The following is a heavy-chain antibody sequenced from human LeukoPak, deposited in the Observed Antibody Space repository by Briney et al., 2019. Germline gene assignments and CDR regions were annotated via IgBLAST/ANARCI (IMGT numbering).Heavy chain of an antibody. Sequence: GGSLRLSCAASGFTFSDYWMNWVRQAPGKGLEWVANINQDGSQKHYVDSVKGRFAISRDNAKNSMYLQMNSLRVEDTAVYYCARAMDYWGPGTLVTVSS. CDR3: ARAMDY. V-gene: IGHV3-7*03. J-gene: IGHJ4*02. CDR1: GFTFSDYW. CDR2: INQDGSQK.